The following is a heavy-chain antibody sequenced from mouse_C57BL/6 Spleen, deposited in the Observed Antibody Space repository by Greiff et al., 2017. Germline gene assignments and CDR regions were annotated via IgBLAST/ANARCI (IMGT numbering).Heavy chain of an antibody. V-gene: IGHV5-17*01. D-gene: IGHD1-1*01. CDR1: GFTFSDYG. Sequence: EVKLMESGGGLVKPGGSLKLSCAASGFTFSDYGMHWVRQAPEKGLEWVAYISRGSSTIYYADKVKGRVTISRDNAKNTRFLQMTSLRSEDTAMYYCARDYYVSSYDGFAYWGQGTLVTVSA. J-gene: IGHJ3*01. CDR2: ISRGSSTI. CDR3: ARDYYVSSYDGFAY.